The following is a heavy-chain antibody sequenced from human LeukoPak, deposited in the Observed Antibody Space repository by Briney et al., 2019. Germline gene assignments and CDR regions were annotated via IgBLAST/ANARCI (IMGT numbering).Heavy chain of an antibody. CDR1: GFTFSSYS. D-gene: IGHD3-22*01. CDR2: ISSSSSYI. CDR3: ARDGLHLYYYDSSGYLGQFDY. Sequence: GGSLRLSCAASGFTFSSYSMNWVRQAPGKGLEWVSSISSSSSYIYYADSVKGRFTISRDNAKNSLYLQMNSLRTEDTAVYYCARDGLHLYYYDSSGYLGQFDYWGQGTLVTVSS. J-gene: IGHJ4*02. V-gene: IGHV3-21*01.